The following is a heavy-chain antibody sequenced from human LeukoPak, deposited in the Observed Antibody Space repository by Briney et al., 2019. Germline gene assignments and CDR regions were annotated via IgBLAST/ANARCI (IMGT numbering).Heavy chain of an antibody. CDR1: GLNFGESA. J-gene: IGHJ4*02. CDR2: ISADGGSA. D-gene: IGHD4-11*01. Sequence: GGSLRLSCVASGLNFGESAMHWVRQAPGKGLEWVSLISADGGSAFSADSVKGRFSISRDNSKNSLYLQMDSLRSEDTAMYYCAKESVKFNYWGQGTLGVVSS. V-gene: IGHV3-43*02. CDR3: AKESVKFNY.